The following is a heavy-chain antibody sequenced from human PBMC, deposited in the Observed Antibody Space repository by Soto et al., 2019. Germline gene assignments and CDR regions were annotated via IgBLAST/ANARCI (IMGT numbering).Heavy chain of an antibody. V-gene: IGHV4-39*01. J-gene: IGHJ5*02. Sequence: QLQLQESGPGLVKPSETLSLTCSVSGGSISRGPYYWGWIRQPPGRGLEWIAIISHSGRPYYTPSLKSRVTISVDTSKNQFSLKLSSVTAADTAVYYCARHKAFDDWLDPWGQGTLVTVSS. CDR2: ISHSGRP. CDR1: GGSISRGPYY. D-gene: IGHD3-9*01. CDR3: ARHKAFDDWLDP.